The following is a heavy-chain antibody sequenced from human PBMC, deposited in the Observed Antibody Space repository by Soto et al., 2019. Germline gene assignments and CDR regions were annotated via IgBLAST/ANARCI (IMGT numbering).Heavy chain of an antibody. V-gene: IGHV3-23*01. CDR3: AKDPHYYDSSGYWV. CDR2: ISGSGGSI. D-gene: IGHD3-22*01. J-gene: IGHJ4*02. CDR1: GFTFSSYA. Sequence: EVQLLESGGGLVQPGGSLRLSCAASGFTFSSYAMSWVRQAPGKGLEWVSAISGSGGSIYYADSVKGRFTISRDNSKNTLYLRMNSLRAEDTAVYYCAKDPHYYDSSGYWVWGQGTLVTVSS.